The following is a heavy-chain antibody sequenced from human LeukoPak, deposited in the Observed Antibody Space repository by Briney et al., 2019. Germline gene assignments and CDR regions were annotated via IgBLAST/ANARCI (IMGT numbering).Heavy chain of an antibody. CDR2: INHSGST. CDR1: GFTLSDHY. CDR3: ARRRVVVVPAAMTAYTHNWFDP. Sequence: GSLRLSCTASGFTLSDHYMDWVRQAPGKGLEWIGEINHSGSTNYNPSLKSRVTISVDTSKNQFSLKLSSVTAADTAVYYCARRRVVVVPAAMTAYTHNWFDPWGQGTLVTVSS. D-gene: IGHD2-2*01. J-gene: IGHJ5*02. V-gene: IGHV4-34*01.